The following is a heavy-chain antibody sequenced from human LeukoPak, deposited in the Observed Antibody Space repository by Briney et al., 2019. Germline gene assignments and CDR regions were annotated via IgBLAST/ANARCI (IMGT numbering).Heavy chain of an antibody. CDR2: IYGGGST. J-gene: IGHJ1*01. V-gene: IGHV3-53*01. CDR3: ARYCRGGDSPPPWH. CDR1: GFTVSSSY. Sequence: GGSLRLSCVASGFTVSSSYMSWVRQAPGKGLEWVSIIYGGGSTYSADSVKGRFTISRDNSKNTLYLQMNSLRAEETAVYYCARYCRGGDSPPPWHWGQGPLVPVSS. D-gene: IGHD2-15*01.